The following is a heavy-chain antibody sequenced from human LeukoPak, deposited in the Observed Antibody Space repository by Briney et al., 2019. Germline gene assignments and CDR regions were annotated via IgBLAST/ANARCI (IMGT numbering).Heavy chain of an antibody. J-gene: IGHJ4*02. CDR2: IDSRGVGT. D-gene: IGHD2/OR15-2a*01. CDR1: GFTFSDFS. V-gene: IGHV3-23*01. CDR3: ARDNFVREVLIAYFDY. Sequence: PGGSLRLSCAASGFTFSDFSLSWVRQAPGKGLEWVSAIDSRGVGTYYADSVKGRFTISRDDSKSTVYLQTNSLRAEDTATYFCARDNFVREVLIAYFDYWGRGTLVTVSS.